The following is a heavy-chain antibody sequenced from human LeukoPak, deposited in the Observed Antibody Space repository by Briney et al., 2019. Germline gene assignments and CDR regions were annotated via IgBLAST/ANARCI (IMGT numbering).Heavy chain of an antibody. CDR2: ISGYNGNT. Sequence: ASVMVSCKAYGYNFATSGIGWVRQAPGQGLEWLGWISGYNGNTKSAPKLQGRVTMTTDTSTDTAYLELGSLRVDDTAIYYCARDLGPYTGSYYSYYHYMDVWGEGTSVTVSS. J-gene: IGHJ6*03. D-gene: IGHD1-26*01. V-gene: IGHV1-18*01. CDR3: ARDLGPYTGSYYSYYHYMDV. CDR1: GYNFATSG.